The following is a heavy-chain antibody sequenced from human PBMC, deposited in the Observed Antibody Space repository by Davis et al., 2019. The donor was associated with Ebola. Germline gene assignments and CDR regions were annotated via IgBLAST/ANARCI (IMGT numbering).Heavy chain of an antibody. Sequence: SETLSLTCSVSGGSVGSDYWSWIRQSPGKGLEWIAFISNGGRTIYNPSLRGRVTISIDTSKNQFSLEVRSVTAADTAVYYCARGVGAHFGVLYYYYGMDVWGKGTTVTVSS. V-gene: IGHV4-59*02. CDR2: ISNGGRT. CDR3: ARGVGAHFGVLYYYYGMDV. D-gene: IGHD3-3*01. CDR1: GGSVGSDY. J-gene: IGHJ6*04.